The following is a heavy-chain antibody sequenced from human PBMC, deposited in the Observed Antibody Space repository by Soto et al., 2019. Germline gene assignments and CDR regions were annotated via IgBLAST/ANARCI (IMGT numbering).Heavy chain of an antibody. CDR2: IVPMLGTP. Sequence: QVQLVQSGAEVKEPGSSVRVSCKASGGTFDNFIMNWVRQTPGQGLEWMGGIVPMLGTPTYAEKFKGRVTISATGSTSTMFMEVTSLRSEDTAIYYCARNGTYSSFRRQDSGRDVWGQGTTVTVSS. V-gene: IGHV1-69*01. D-gene: IGHD1-26*01. CDR3: ARNGTYSSFRRQDSGRDV. J-gene: IGHJ6*02. CDR1: GGTFDNFI.